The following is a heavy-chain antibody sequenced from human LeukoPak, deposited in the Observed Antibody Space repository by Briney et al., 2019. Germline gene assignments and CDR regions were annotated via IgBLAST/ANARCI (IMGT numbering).Heavy chain of an antibody. J-gene: IGHJ6*02. D-gene: IGHD1-1*01. V-gene: IGHV3-48*03. CDR1: GFTFSSYE. Sequence: GGSLRLSCAASGFTFSSYEMNWVRQAPGKGLEWVSYISTSGTNIYYADSVEGRFTISRDNARNSLYLQMNSLRAEDTAVYYCAREQLHPPTPRAGMDVWGQGTPVTVSS. CDR3: AREQLHPPTPRAGMDV. CDR2: ISTSGTNI.